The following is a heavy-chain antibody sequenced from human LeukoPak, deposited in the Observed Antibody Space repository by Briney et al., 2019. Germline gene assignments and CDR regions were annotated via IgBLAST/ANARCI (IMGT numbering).Heavy chain of an antibody. CDR2: INHSGST. Sequence: SQTLSLTCAVYGGSFSGYYWSWIRQPPGKGLEWIGEINHSGSTNYNPSLKSRVTISVDTSKNQFSLKLSSVTAADTAVYYCARALYSSGSGGMDVWGQGTTVTVSS. CDR1: GGSFSGYY. D-gene: IGHD6-19*01. V-gene: IGHV4-34*01. J-gene: IGHJ6*02. CDR3: ARALYSSGSGGMDV.